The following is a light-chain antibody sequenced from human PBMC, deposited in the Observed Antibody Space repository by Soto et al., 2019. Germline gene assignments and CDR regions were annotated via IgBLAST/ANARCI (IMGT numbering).Light chain of an antibody. J-gene: IGLJ1*01. CDR1: SSNIGAGYD. Sequence: QSVLAQPPSVSGAPGQKVTISCTGSSSNIGAGYDLYWYQQLPGTAPKLLLYGNSNRPSGVPDRFSGSKSGTSASLAITGLQAEDEADYYCQSYDNSLSAYVFGTGTKLTVL. CDR3: QSYDNSLSAYV. V-gene: IGLV1-40*01. CDR2: GNS.